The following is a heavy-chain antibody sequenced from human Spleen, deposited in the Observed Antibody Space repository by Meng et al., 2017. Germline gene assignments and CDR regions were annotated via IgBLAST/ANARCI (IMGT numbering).Heavy chain of an antibody. Sequence: GESLKISCAASGFTFDDYGVSWVRQVPGKGLEWVSGINWNGASTGYADSVKGRFTISRENAKNSLYLQMNSLRAEDTALYYCARYHSSGWYEGGHFDYWGQGTLVTVSS. V-gene: IGHV3-20*04. CDR3: ARYHSSGWYEGGHFDY. CDR2: INWNGAST. CDR1: GFTFDDYG. J-gene: IGHJ4*02. D-gene: IGHD6-19*01.